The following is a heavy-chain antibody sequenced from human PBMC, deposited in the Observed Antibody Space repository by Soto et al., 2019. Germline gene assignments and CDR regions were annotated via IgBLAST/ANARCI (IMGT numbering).Heavy chain of an antibody. V-gene: IGHV4-61*01. CDR2: VYYTGTT. CDR1: GASISYHTYY. Sequence: SETLCLTGTVSGASISYHTYYGTWIPKPPGKGLEWIRYVYYTGTTNYKPALKTRVTISVDTSKNQFSLRLTSVTAADTAMYYCGRASMITIPMDVWGRGTMVTVSS. CDR3: GRASMITIPMDV. J-gene: IGHJ6*02. D-gene: IGHD3-16*01.